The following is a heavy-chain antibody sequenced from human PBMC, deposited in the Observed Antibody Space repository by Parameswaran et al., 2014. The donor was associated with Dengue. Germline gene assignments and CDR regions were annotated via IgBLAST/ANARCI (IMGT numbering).Heavy chain of an antibody. CDR3: ARGLSYFDY. Sequence: SETLSLTCAVSGGSSVVTTGAGSGSPQGRNWNGLGISITWEHQLQPSLKSRVIISVDTSKNQFSLKLSSVTAADTAEYYCARGLSYFDYWGQGTLVTVSS. D-gene: IGHD2/OR15-2a*01. CDR2: SITWEH. J-gene: IGHJ4*02. CDR1: GGSSVVTT. V-gene: IGHV4-59*01.